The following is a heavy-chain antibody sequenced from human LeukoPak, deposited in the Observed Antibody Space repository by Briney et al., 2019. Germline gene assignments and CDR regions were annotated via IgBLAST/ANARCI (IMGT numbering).Heavy chain of an antibody. D-gene: IGHD4-17*01. Sequence: PGGSLRLSCAASGFTFSSYSMNWVRQAPGKGLEWVSSISSSSSYIYYADSVKGRFTISRDNAKNSLYLQMNSLRAEDTAVYYCARAPSDYGDYEDYWGQGTLVTVSS. CDR1: GFTFSSYS. CDR2: ISSSSSYI. CDR3: ARAPSDYGDYEDY. V-gene: IGHV3-21*01. J-gene: IGHJ4*02.